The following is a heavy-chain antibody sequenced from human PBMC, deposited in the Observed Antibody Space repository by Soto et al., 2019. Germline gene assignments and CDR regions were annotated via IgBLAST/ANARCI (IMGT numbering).Heavy chain of an antibody. CDR3: AGWGEGQQLVSSGMDV. CDR2: TYYRSKWYN. CDR1: GDSVSSNSAA. J-gene: IGHJ6*02. D-gene: IGHD6-13*01. Sequence: PSQTLSLTCAISGDSVSSNSAAWNWIRQSPSRGLEWLGRTYYRSKWYNDYAVSVKSRITINPDTSKNQFSLQLNSVTPEDTAVYYCAGWGEGQQLVSSGMDVWGQGTTVTVSS. V-gene: IGHV6-1*01.